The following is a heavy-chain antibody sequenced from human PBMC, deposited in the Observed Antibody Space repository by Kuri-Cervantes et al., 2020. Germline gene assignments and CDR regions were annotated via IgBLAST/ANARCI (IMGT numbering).Heavy chain of an antibody. V-gene: IGHV3-30*03. CDR3: ARVEGATTYYYYGMDV. D-gene: IGHD1-26*01. Sequence: GESLKISCAASGFTFDDYGMSWVRQAPGKGLEWVAVISYDGSNKYYADSVKGRFTISRDNSKNTLYLQMNSLRAEDTAVYYCARVEGATTYYYYGMDVWGQGTTVTVSS. CDR1: GFTFDDYG. CDR2: ISYDGSNK. J-gene: IGHJ6*02.